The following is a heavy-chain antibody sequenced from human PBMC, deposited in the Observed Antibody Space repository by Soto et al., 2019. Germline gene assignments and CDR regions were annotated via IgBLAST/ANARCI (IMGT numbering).Heavy chain of an antibody. Sequence: PGESLKISCKGSGYSFTSHWIGWVRQMPGKGLEWMGIIYPGDSDTRYSPSFQGRVTISADKSISTAYLQWSSLKASDTAMYYCARHVAYCSGGSCYWGWFDPWGQGTLVTVSS. D-gene: IGHD2-15*01. CDR2: IYPGDSDT. J-gene: IGHJ5*02. V-gene: IGHV5-51*01. CDR3: ARHVAYCSGGSCYWGWFDP. CDR1: GYSFTSHW.